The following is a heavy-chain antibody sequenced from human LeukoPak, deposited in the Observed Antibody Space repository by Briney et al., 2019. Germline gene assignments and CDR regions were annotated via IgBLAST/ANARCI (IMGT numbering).Heavy chain of an antibody. CDR2: INPNSGGT. V-gene: IGHV1-2*02. CDR3: ARGQYDSSGYVGFDP. J-gene: IGHJ5*02. Sequence: ASVKVSCKASRYTFTGYYMHWVRQAPGQGLEWMGWINPNSGGTNYAQKFQGRVTMTRDTSISTAYMELSRLRSDDTAVYYCARGQYDSSGYVGFDPWGQGTLVTVSS. CDR1: RYTFTGYY. D-gene: IGHD3-22*01.